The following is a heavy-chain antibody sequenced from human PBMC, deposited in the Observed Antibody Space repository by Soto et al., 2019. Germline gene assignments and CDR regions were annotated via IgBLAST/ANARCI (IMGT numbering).Heavy chain of an antibody. D-gene: IGHD3-16*01. J-gene: IGHJ4*02. CDR1: GFTVRSNY. V-gene: IGHV3-53*02. CDR2: IYSSGNT. CDR3: ARVSSPFGY. Sequence: EVQLVETGGGLIQPGGSLRLSCAVSGFTVRSNYMSWVRQAPGKGLEWVSIIYSSGNTYYADSVKGRFTMSRDTSNNTVFLPVSIMRAEDTAVYYCARVSSPFGYWGQGNLVTVSS.